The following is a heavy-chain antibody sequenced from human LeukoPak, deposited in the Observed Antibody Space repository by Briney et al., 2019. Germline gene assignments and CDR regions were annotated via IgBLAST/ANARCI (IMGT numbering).Heavy chain of an antibody. D-gene: IGHD2-2*01. V-gene: IGHV3-21*01. CDR2: ISSSSSYI. Sequence: PGGSLRLSRAASGFSFSSYTINGVRPAPGKGLEWVSSISSSSSYIYYADSVKGRFTISRDNAKNSLYLQMNSLRAEDTAVYYCARVRCSSTSCDFGMDVWGQGTTVTVSS. J-gene: IGHJ6*02. CDR1: GFSFSSYT. CDR3: ARVRCSSTSCDFGMDV.